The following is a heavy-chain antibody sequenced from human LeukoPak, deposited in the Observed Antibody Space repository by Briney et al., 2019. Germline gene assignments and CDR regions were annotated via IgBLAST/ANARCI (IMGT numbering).Heavy chain of an antibody. V-gene: IGHV1-24*01. CDR1: GYTLTELS. J-gene: IGHJ6*02. CDR2: FDPEDGET. D-gene: IGHD3-9*01. CDR3: ATSTLLRYFDWLYIYGMDV. Sequence: ASVKVSCKVSGYTLTELSMHWVRQAPGKGLEWMGGFDPEDGETIYAQKFQGRATMTEDTSTDTAYMELSSLRSEDTAVYYCATSTLLRYFDWLYIYGMDVWGQGTTVTVSS.